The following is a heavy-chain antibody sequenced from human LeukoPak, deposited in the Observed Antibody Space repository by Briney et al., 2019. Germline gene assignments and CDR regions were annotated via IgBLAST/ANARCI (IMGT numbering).Heavy chain of an antibody. V-gene: IGHV3-30*14. D-gene: IGHD2-15*01. Sequence: GRSLRLSCAASGFTFSGYAMHWVRQAPGKGLEWVAVISYDGSNKYYADSVKGRFTISRDSSKNTLYLQMNSLRAEDTAVYYCASRPDAAQGPFDYWGQGTLLTVSS. CDR1: GFTFSGYA. CDR3: ASRPDAAQGPFDY. J-gene: IGHJ4*02. CDR2: ISYDGSNK.